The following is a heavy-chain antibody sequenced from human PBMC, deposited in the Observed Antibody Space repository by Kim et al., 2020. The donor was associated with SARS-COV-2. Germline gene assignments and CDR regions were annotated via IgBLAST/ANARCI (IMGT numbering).Heavy chain of an antibody. D-gene: IGHD6-19*01. CDR1: GGSISSSSYY. J-gene: IGHJ4*02. CDR2: IYYSGST. V-gene: IGHV4-39*01. Sequence: SETLSLTCTVSGGSISSSSYYWGWIRQPPGKGLEWIGSIYYSGSTYYNPSLKSRVTISVDTSKNQFSLKLSSVTASDTAVYYCARLGYSSGWYVFDYWGQGTLVTVSS. CDR3: ARLGYSSGWYVFDY.